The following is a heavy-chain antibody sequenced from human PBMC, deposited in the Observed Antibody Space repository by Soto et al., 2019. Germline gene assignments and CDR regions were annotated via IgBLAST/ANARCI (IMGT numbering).Heavy chain of an antibody. V-gene: IGHV1-46*01. CDR1: GYTFTSYY. CDR2: INPSGGST. CDR3: ARSRYTSTSYPRSDWFDP. D-gene: IGHD3-16*02. J-gene: IGHJ5*02. Sequence: ASVKVSCKASGYTFTSYYMHWVRQAPGQGLEWMGIINPSGGSTSYAQKFQGRVTMTRDTSTSTVYMEQSSMRSEDTAVYDCARSRYTSTSYPRSDWFDPWGQGTLVTVSS.